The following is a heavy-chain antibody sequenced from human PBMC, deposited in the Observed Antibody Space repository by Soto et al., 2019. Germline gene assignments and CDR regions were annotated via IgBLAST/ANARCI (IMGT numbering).Heavy chain of an antibody. CDR2: INRDGREK. D-gene: IGHD3-22*01. Sequence: GGSLRLSCAASGFTFSNYWMSWVRQAPGKGLQWVANINRDGREKYYVDSLKGRFTISRDNADNSLHLQLNSLRDEDTAVYYCTRAPEGSGSYYYFDFWGRGALVTVSS. V-gene: IGHV3-7*03. CDR3: TRAPEGSGSYYYFDF. J-gene: IGHJ4*02. CDR1: GFTFSNYW.